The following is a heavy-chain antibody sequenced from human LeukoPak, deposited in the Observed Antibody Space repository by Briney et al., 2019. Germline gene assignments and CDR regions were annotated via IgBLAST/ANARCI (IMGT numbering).Heavy chain of an antibody. J-gene: IGHJ4*02. V-gene: IGHV1-18*01. CDR1: GYTFTSYD. CDR3: ARTLPMVRGVYDY. D-gene: IGHD3-10*01. CDR2: ISAYNGNT. Sequence: ASVKVSCKASGYTFTSYDINWVRQAPGQGLEWMGWISAYNGNTNYAQKLQGRITMTTDTSTSTAYMGLRSLRSDDTAVYYCARTLPMVRGVYDYWGQGTLVTVSS.